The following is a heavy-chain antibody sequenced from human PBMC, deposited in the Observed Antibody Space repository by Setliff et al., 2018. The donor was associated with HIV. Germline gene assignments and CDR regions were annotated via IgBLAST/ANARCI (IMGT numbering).Heavy chain of an antibody. V-gene: IGHV4-34*01. CDR3: ASELQGHSSSWPNY. CDR2: INHSGRT. J-gene: IGHJ4*02. Sequence: SETLSLTCAVYGGSFSDYYWNWIRQPPGKGLEWIGEINHSGRTNYNPSLKSRVTISVDTSKNQFSLKLRSVTAADTAVYYCASELQGHSSSWPNYWGQGTLVTVSS. CDR1: GGSFSDYY. D-gene: IGHD6-13*01.